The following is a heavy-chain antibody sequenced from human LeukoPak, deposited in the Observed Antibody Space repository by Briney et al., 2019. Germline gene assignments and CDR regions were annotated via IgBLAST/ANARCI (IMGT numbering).Heavy chain of an antibody. CDR3: ARARHVYYGSGSYDY. V-gene: IGHV3-30-3*01. CDR1: GFTFSSYA. Sequence: PGGSLRLSCAASGFTFSSYAMHWVRQAPGKGLEWVAVISYDGSNKYYADSVKGRFTISRDNSKNTLYLQMNSLRAEDTAVYYCARARHVYYGSGSYDYWGQGTLVTVSS. J-gene: IGHJ4*02. D-gene: IGHD3-10*01. CDR2: ISYDGSNK.